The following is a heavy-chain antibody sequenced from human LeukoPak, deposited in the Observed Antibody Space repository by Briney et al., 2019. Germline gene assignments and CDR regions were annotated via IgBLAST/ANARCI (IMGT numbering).Heavy chain of an antibody. CDR3: ARASAWLKHSFDI. Sequence: SETLSLTCTVSGGSISSSSYYWGWIRQPPGKGLEWIGSMSYSGSTYYNPSLKSRLSISVDTSKNQFSLKLSSVTAADTAVYYCARASAWLKHSFDIWGQGTMVTVSS. CDR1: GGSISSSSYY. V-gene: IGHV4-39*07. D-gene: IGHD3-3*02. CDR2: MSYSGST. J-gene: IGHJ3*02.